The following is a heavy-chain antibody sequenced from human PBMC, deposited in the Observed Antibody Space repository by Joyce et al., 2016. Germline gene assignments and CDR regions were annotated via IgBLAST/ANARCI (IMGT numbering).Heavy chain of an antibody. CDR3: GRSQWQAPLSY. CDR1: GGPFSGFL. J-gene: IGHJ4*02. D-gene: IGHD6-19*01. Sequence: QVQLQQWGAGLLKPSETLSLTCAVTGGPFSGFLLTWVRQSAGKGLEWIGEINTSGITKYNPSLKCRVTNSIDTSKRQFSLNWNFLSAADTALYYCGRSQWQAPLSYWGQGTPVTVSS. CDR2: INTSGIT. V-gene: IGHV4-34*02.